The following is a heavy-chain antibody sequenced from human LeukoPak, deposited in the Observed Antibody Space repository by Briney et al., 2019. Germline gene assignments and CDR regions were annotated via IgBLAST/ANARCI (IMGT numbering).Heavy chain of an antibody. Sequence: SETLSLTCAVYGGSFSGYYWSWIRQPPGKGLEWIGEINHSGSTNYNPSLKSRVTISVDTSKNQFSLKLSSVTAADTAVYYCARVGSSWYSSRFDYWGQGTLVTVSS. V-gene: IGHV4-34*01. J-gene: IGHJ4*02. CDR2: INHSGST. CDR3: ARVGSSWYSSRFDY. CDR1: GGSFSGYY. D-gene: IGHD6-13*01.